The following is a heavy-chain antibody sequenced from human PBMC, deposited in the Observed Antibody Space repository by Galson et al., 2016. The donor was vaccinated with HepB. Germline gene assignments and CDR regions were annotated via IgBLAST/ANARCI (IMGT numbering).Heavy chain of an antibody. V-gene: IGHV3-11*01. CDR2: ISNIAGTI. CDR3: ARFKHYERYGYYMYYFDS. Sequence: SLRLSCAASGFTFSDYYMSWIRQAPGRGLEWISYISNIAGTIYYADSVKGRFTISRDNAKTSLYLQMNSVRAEDTAVYYCARFKHYERYGYYMYYFDSWGQGTLVTVSS. J-gene: IGHJ4*02. CDR1: GFTFSDYY. D-gene: IGHD3-22*01.